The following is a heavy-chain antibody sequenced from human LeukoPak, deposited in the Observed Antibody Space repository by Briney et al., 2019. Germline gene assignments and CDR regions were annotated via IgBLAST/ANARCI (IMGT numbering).Heavy chain of an antibody. CDR2: INTSGGST. Sequence: ASVKVSCKASGYTFTSYYMHWVRQAPGQGLEWMGIINTSGGSTSYAQKFQGRVTMTRDTSTSTVYMELSSLRSEDTAVYYCARDLAPYSSGWYASSWFDPWGQGTLVTVSS. CDR3: ARDLAPYSSGWYASSWFDP. J-gene: IGHJ5*02. CDR1: GYTFTSYY. D-gene: IGHD6-19*01. V-gene: IGHV1-46*01.